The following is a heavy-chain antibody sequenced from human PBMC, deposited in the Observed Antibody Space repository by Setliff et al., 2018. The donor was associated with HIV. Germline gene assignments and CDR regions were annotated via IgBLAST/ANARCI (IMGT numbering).Heavy chain of an antibody. CDR3: AKDYTTTFWEYNWFDL. D-gene: IGHD3-3*01. CDR2: ISGSGGST. J-gene: IGHJ5*02. CDR1: GFTFNTYA. V-gene: IGHV3-23*01. Sequence: PGGSLRLSCAASGFTFNTYAMSWVRQAPGKGREWVSVISGSGGSTFYADSVKGRFTVSRDNSKDTLTLQMNDLRAEDTGLYYCAKDYTTTFWEYNWFDLWGQGTLVTVSS.